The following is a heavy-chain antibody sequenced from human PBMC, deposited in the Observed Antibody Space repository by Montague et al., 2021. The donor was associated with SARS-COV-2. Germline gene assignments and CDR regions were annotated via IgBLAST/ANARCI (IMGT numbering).Heavy chain of an antibody. D-gene: IGHD2-15*01. CDR2: TYYRSEWYS. Sequence: CAISGDSVSTNSGTWNWVRLSPSRGLEWLGRTYYRSEWYSDYSVSVKSRISTNPDTSKNQFSLQLNSVTPEDTAAYYCARAERGSCGDGNCYQYFFNYWGQGTLVTVSS. V-gene: IGHV6-1*01. CDR3: ARAERGSCGDGNCYQYFFNY. CDR1: GDSVSTNSGT. J-gene: IGHJ4*02.